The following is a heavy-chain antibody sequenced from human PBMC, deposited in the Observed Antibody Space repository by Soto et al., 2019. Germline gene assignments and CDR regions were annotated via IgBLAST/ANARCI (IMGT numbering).Heavy chain of an antibody. D-gene: IGHD4-17*01. Sequence: QVQLVQSGAEVKKPGSSVKVSCKASGGTFGSYAINWVRQAPGQGLEWMGGIIPMFGTANYAQKFQDRLTITAVESTSTAYMELGSLRSEDTAVYYCARGGGDYGLPYFDYWGQGTLVTVSS. CDR3: ARGGGDYGLPYFDY. CDR1: GGTFGSYA. J-gene: IGHJ4*02. V-gene: IGHV1-69*12. CDR2: IIPMFGTA.